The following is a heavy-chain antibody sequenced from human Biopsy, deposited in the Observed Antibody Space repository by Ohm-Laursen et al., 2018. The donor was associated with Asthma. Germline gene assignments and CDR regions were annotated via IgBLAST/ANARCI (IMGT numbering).Heavy chain of an antibody. V-gene: IGHV1-69*01. Sequence: GSSVKVFCNAPGGTFSNFAISWVRQAPGQGLEWLGGIMTVFGATNYAQKFQGRVTITADESTSTAYMEVTSLRSEDTAIYYCARCQVGYSSGWSLLLKKIYYSGMDVWGQGTAVTVSS. CDR1: GGTFSNFA. D-gene: IGHD6-19*01. CDR2: IMTVFGAT. CDR3: ARCQVGYSSGWSLLLKKIYYSGMDV. J-gene: IGHJ6*02.